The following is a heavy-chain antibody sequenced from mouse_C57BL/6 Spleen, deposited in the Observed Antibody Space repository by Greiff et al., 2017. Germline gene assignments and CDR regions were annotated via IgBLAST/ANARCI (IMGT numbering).Heavy chain of an antibody. CDR1: GFTFSDYG. D-gene: IGHD3-2*02. V-gene: IGHV5-17*01. CDR3: ARQLRLNFDY. J-gene: IGHJ2*01. CDR2: ISSGSSTI. Sequence: EVKVVESGGGLVKPGGSLKLSCAASGFTFSDYGMHWVRQAPEKGLEWVAYISSGSSTIYYADTVKGRFTISRDNAKNTLFLQMTSLRSEDTAMYYCARQLRLNFDYWGQGTTLTVSS.